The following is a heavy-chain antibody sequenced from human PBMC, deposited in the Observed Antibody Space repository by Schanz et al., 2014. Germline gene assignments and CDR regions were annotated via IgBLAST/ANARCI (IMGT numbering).Heavy chain of an antibody. CDR1: GFTVSSNH. CDR2: ISGSGGST. V-gene: IGHV3-23*04. CDR3: AKQIHYDILTVTRN. Sequence: EGQLAESGGGLVQPGGSLRLSCAASGFTVSSNHMSWVRQAPGKGLEWVSGISGSGGSTYYADSVKGRFTISRDNSKTTLSLQMNSLRAEDTAVYYCAKQIHYDILTVTRNWGQGTLVTVSS. J-gene: IGHJ4*02. D-gene: IGHD3-9*01.